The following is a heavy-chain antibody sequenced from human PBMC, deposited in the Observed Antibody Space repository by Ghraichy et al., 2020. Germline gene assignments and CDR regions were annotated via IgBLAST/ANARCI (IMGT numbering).Heavy chain of an antibody. CDR2: IYYSGST. CDR3: ARDHIQERGPAAYYYYGMDV. CDR1: GGSISSYY. Sequence: SETLSLTCTVSGGSISSYYWSWIRQPPGKGLEWIGYIYYSGSTNYNPSLKSRVTISVDTSKNQFSLKLSSVTAADTAVYYCARDHIQERGPAAYYYYGMDVWVQGTTVTVSS. V-gene: IGHV4-59*01. J-gene: IGHJ6*02. D-gene: IGHD1-1*01.